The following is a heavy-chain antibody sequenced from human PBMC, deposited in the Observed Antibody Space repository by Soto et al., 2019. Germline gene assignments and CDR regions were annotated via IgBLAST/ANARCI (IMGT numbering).Heavy chain of an antibody. J-gene: IGHJ6*02. CDR2: ISGSGDST. V-gene: IGHV3-23*01. D-gene: IGHD2-8*02. CDR3: ARPRYCTGENCYLYGMDV. Sequence: GGSLRLSCAASGFTFSSYAMNWVRQAPGKGLEWVSVISGSGDSTYYADSVKGRFTISRDNAKNTPYLQMNSLRDVDTGVYYCARPRYCTGENCYLYGMDVWGQGTTVTVSS. CDR1: GFTFSSYA.